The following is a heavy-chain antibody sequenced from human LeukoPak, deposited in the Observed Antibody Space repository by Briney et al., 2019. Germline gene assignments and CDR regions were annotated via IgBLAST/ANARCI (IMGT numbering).Heavy chain of an antibody. J-gene: IGHJ4*02. D-gene: IGHD3-22*01. Sequence: PSETLSFTCAVYGGSFSGYYWGWIRQPPGNGLEWIGTIYYSGSTYYNPSLKSRVTISVDTSKNLFSLKLSSVTAADTAVYYCARASYSYDINGWVPFDYWGQGTLVTVSS. CDR3: ARASYSYDINGWVPFDY. V-gene: IGHV4-34*01. CDR2: IYYSGST. CDR1: GGSFSGYY.